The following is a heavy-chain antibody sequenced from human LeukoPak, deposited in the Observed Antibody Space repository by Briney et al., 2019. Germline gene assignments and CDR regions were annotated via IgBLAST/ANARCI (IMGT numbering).Heavy chain of an antibody. J-gene: IGHJ4*02. Sequence: GGSLRLSCAACGFTFSSYAMSWVRQAPGKGLEWVSAISGSGGSTYYADSVKGRFTISRDNSKNTLYLQMNSLRAEDTAVYYCAKDHPRYCGGDRYSDYWGQGTLVTVSS. CDR2: ISGSGGST. CDR1: GFTFSSYA. V-gene: IGHV3-23*01. D-gene: IGHD2-21*02. CDR3: AKDHPRYCGGDRYSDY.